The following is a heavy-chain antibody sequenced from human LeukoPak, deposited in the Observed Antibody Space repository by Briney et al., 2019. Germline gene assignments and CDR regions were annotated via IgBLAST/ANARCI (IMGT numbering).Heavy chain of an antibody. J-gene: IGHJ4*02. CDR2: IKTKPDGETT. CDR3: ATLLAGSTHNFDY. V-gene: IGHV3-15*01. D-gene: IGHD3-9*01. CDR1: AFTFSNAW. Sequence: PGGSLRLSCAASAFTFSNAWMSWVRQAPGKGLEWVGRIKTKPDGETTDYAAPVKGRFTISRDDSKNTLYLQMNNLKTEDTALYYCATLLAGSTHNFDYWGREPWSPSPQ.